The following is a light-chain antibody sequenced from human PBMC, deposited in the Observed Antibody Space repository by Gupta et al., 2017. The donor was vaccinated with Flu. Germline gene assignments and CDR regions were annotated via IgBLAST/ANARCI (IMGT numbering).Light chain of an antibody. J-gene: IGKJ2*01. CDR1: QGSSNY. CDR2: AAS. CDR3: QKYNSAPNT. V-gene: IGKV1-27*01. Sequence: GDRVTITCRASQGSSNYLAWYQQNPGKVPKLLIYAASTLQSGVPSRFIGSGSGTDFTLTISSLQPEDVATYYCQKYNSAPNTFGQGTKLEIK.